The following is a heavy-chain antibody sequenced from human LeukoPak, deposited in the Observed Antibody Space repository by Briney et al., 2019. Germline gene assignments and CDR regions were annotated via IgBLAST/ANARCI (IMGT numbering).Heavy chain of an antibody. V-gene: IGHV3-23*01. Sequence: PGGSLRLSCAASGFTFSSYAMSWVRQAPGKGLEWVSAISGSGGSTYYADSVKGRFTISRDNAKNSLYLQMNSLRDEDTAVYSCARDGVRDGLYFDRWGQGTLATVSS. D-gene: IGHD5-24*01. CDR3: ARDGVRDGLYFDR. CDR2: ISGSGGST. J-gene: IGHJ4*02. CDR1: GFTFSSYA.